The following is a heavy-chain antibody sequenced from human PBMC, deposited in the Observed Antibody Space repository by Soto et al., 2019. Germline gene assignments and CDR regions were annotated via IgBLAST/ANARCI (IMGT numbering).Heavy chain of an antibody. J-gene: IGHJ6*04. Sequence: QVHLVQSGSEVKKPGSSVKVSCKASGGTFSSSGFTWVRQAPGQGLEWMGMIVPSLDTTNYAQRFQARVTITADEVTSTAYMQLPRLRSEDTTVYYCARWPQPRYTADPYAVEVWGKGTRVIVS. CDR3: ARWPQPRYTADPYAVEV. D-gene: IGHD3-16*02. CDR1: GGTFSSSG. V-gene: IGHV1-69*11. CDR2: IVPSLDTT.